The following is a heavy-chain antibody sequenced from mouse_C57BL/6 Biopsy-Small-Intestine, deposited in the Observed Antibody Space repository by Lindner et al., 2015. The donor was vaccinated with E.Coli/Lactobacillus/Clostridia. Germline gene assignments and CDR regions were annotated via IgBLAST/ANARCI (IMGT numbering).Heavy chain of an antibody. J-gene: IGHJ2*01. CDR2: IDPEDGET. D-gene: IGHD1-1*01. Sequence: VQLQESGAELVKPGASVKLSCTASGFNIKDYYMHWVKQRTEQGLEWIGRIDPEDGETKYAPKFQGKATITADTSSSTAYLQLSSLTSEDTAVYYCAYYYGSSYYFDYWGQGTTLTVSS. CDR3: AYYYGSSYYFDY. V-gene: IGHV14-2*01. CDR1: GFNIKDYY.